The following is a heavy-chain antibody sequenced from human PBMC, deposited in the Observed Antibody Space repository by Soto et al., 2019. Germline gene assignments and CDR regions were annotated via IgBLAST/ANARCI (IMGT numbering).Heavy chain of an antibody. J-gene: IGHJ4*02. D-gene: IGHD2-21*01. CDR2: MSFDGSSK. V-gene: IGHV3-30-3*01. CDR1: GFTLSSYS. Sequence: QVQLVESGGGVVQPGRSLRLSCAASGFTLSSYSMHWVRQAPGKGLDWVAAMSFDGSSKYLADSVKGRFTISRDNSKNTLSLQMNSVGAEDSAVYYCVRGRSVINHDDFEYWGQGTLVTVSS. CDR3: VRGRSVINHDDFEY.